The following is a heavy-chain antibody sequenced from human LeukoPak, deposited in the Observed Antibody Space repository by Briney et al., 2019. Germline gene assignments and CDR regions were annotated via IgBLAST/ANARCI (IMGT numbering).Heavy chain of an antibody. D-gene: IGHD3-22*01. Sequence: GASLRLPCAASGFTFSSYAMSWVRQAPGRGLEWASAISGSGGSTNYADSVKGRFTISRDNSKNTLYLQMNSLRAEDTAVYYCAKPFSSGYYYGAFDYWSQGTMVTVSS. CDR3: AKPFSSGYYYGAFDY. V-gene: IGHV3-23*01. CDR1: GFTFSSYA. J-gene: IGHJ4*02. CDR2: ISGSGGST.